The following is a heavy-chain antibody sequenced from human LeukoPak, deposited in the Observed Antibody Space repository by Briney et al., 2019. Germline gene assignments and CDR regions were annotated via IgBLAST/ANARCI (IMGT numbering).Heavy chain of an antibody. J-gene: IGHJ4*02. Sequence: GGPLRLSCSASGFTFSTSAMHWVRQAPGKGLEYVSFITYNGGSTYNADSVKGRFTISRDNSRNTLYLQMSSLRAEDTAVYHCVKDGGMATIFDFWGPGTLVTVSS. CDR2: ITYNGGST. CDR3: VKDGGMATIFDF. D-gene: IGHD5-24*01. CDR1: GFTFSTSA. V-gene: IGHV3-64D*09.